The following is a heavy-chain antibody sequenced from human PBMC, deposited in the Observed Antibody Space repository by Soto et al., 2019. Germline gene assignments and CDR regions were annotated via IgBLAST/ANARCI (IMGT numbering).Heavy chain of an antibody. V-gene: IGHV1-69*01. Sequence: QVQLVQSGAEVKKPGSSVKVSCKASGGTFSRYAISWVRQAPGQGLEWMGGIIPIFGTANYAQKFQGSATISADASTITAYMEGSSLRFEDTAVYYCARAIVGPTTTGWLDPWGRGTLVTVSS. CDR3: ARAIVGPTTTGWLDP. CDR1: GGTFSRYA. J-gene: IGHJ5*02. D-gene: IGHD1-26*01. CDR2: IIPIFGTA.